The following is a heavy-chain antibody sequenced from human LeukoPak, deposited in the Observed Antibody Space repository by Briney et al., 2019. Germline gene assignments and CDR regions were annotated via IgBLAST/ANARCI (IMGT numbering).Heavy chain of an antibody. J-gene: IGHJ6*03. V-gene: IGHV1-2*02. CDR3: ARLPSITIFGYYYYMDV. D-gene: IGHD3-9*01. CDR2: INPNSGGT. CDR1: GYTFTGYY. Sequence: GASVKVSCKASGYTFTGYYMHWVRQAPGQGLEWMGWINPNSGGTNYAQKFQGRVTMTRDTSISTAYMELSRLRSDDTAVYYCARLPSITIFGYYYYMDVWGKGTTVTVSS.